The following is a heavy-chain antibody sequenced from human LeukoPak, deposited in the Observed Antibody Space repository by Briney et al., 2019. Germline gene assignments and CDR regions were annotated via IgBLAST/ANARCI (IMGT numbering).Heavy chain of an antibody. J-gene: IGHJ4*02. Sequence: AGGSLRLSCAASGFTFSSYAMSWVRQAPGKGLEWVSYISSSSSTIYYADSVKGRFTISRDNAKNSLYLQMNSLRAEDTAVYYCARDGGYSYGAPFDYWGQGTLVTVSS. D-gene: IGHD5-18*01. CDR3: ARDGGYSYGAPFDY. CDR1: GFTFSSYA. CDR2: ISSSSSTI. V-gene: IGHV3-48*01.